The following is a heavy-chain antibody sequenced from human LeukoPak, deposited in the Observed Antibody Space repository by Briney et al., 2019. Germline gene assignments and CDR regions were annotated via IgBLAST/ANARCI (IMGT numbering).Heavy chain of an antibody. V-gene: IGHV1-18*01. Sequence: GASVKVSCKASSYTFTSYGISWVRQAPGQGLEWMGWISAYNGNTNYAQKLQGRVTMTTDTSTSTAYMELRSLRSDDTALYYCAKDRVAVAGTNYFDYWGQGTLVTVSS. CDR2: ISAYNGNT. D-gene: IGHD6-19*01. CDR3: AKDRVAVAGTNYFDY. J-gene: IGHJ4*02. CDR1: SYTFTSYG.